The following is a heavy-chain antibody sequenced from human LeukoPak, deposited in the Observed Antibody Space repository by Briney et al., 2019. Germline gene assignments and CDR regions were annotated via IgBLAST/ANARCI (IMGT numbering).Heavy chain of an antibody. V-gene: IGHV4-59*01. CDR2: IYYSGST. Sequence: SETLSLTCTVSGGSISGYYWSWIRQPPGKGLEWIGYIYYSGSTNYNPSLKSRVTISVDTSKNQFSLKLSSVTAADTAVYYCARGPYYDSGAFDIWGQGAMVTVSS. J-gene: IGHJ3*02. D-gene: IGHD3-22*01. CDR1: GGSISGYY. CDR3: ARGPYYDSGAFDI.